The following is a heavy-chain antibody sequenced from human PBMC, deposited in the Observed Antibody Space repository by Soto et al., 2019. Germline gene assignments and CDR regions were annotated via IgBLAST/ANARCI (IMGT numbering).Heavy chain of an antibody. CDR3: ARVRDFWSGYPFPGMDV. J-gene: IGHJ6*02. CDR1: GYTFLNYG. D-gene: IGHD3-3*01. CDR2: INTGNGNT. V-gene: IGHV1-3*04. Sequence: ASVKVSCKASGYTFLNYGISWVRQAPGQRLEWMGWINTGNGNTKYSQKFQGRVTITRDTSASTAYMELSSLRSEDTAVYYCARVRDFWSGYPFPGMDVWGQGTTVTVSS.